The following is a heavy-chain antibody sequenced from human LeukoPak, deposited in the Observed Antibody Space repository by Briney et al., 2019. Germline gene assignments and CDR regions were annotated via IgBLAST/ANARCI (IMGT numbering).Heavy chain of an antibody. Sequence: SETLSLTCTVSGGSISSYYWSWIRQPPGKGLEWIGYIYYSGSTNYNPSLKSRVTISVDTSKNQFSLKLSSVTAADTAVYYCARDRSGYYDILTGYYYFDYWGQGTLVTVSS. J-gene: IGHJ4*02. V-gene: IGHV4-59*01. CDR3: ARDRSGYYDILTGYYYFDY. CDR1: GGSISSYY. D-gene: IGHD3-9*01. CDR2: IYYSGST.